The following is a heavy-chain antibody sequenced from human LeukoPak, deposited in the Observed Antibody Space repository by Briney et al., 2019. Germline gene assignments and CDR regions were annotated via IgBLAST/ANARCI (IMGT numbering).Heavy chain of an antibody. Sequence: GGSLRLSCAASGFTFSDYSMKWVRQAPGKGLEWVSSISTGSSYKYYGDSVKRRFTISRDNAKNSLYLQMNSLRAEDTAVYYCARCPTLIGVTGTWPLDCWGQGTLVIVSS. CDR1: GFTFSDYS. V-gene: IGHV3-21*01. D-gene: IGHD6-19*01. J-gene: IGHJ4*02. CDR2: ISTGSSYK. CDR3: ARCPTLIGVTGTWPLDC.